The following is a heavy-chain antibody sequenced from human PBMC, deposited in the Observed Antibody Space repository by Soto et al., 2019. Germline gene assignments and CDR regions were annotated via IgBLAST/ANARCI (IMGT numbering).Heavy chain of an antibody. Sequence: EVQLVESGGDLVQPGGSLRLSCAASGFTFSTYWMTWVRQDPGRGLEWVANIRKDASVIHYADSVEGRFTISRDNAKKSLYLHMSSLRAEDTAVYFCARDLSPADGNLFYDAFEIWGQGTVVTVSS. V-gene: IGHV3-7*01. CDR1: GFTFSTYW. J-gene: IGHJ3*02. CDR3: ARDLSPADGNLFYDAFEI. D-gene: IGHD2-2*01. CDR2: IRKDASVI.